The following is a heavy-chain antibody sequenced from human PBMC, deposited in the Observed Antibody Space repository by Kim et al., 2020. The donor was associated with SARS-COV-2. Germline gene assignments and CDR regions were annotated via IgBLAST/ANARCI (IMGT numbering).Heavy chain of an antibody. J-gene: IGHJ4*02. Sequence: LKSRVTVSVDTSKNQFSLKLSSVTAAATAVYYCARGARLGSSSWSYYFDYWGQGTLVTVSS. V-gene: IGHV4-34*01. D-gene: IGHD6-13*01. CDR3: ARGARLGSSSWSYYFDY.